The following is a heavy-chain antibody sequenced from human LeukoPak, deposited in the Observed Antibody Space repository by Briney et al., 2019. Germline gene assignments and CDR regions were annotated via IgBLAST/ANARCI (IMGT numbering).Heavy chain of an antibody. D-gene: IGHD5-18*01. V-gene: IGHV3-66*02. CDR2: IYSGGST. CDR3: ARNLRPDGYWTLDS. J-gene: IGHJ5*01. CDR1: GFTVSSNY. Sequence: GGSLRLSCAASGFTVSSNYMSWVRQAPGKGLEWVSVIYSGGSTYYADSVKGRFTISRDNSKNTLYLQMNSLRAEDTAVYYCARNLRPDGYWTLDSWGQGTLVTVSS.